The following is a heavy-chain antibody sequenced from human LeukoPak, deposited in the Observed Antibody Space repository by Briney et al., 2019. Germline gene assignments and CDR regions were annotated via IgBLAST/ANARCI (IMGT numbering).Heavy chain of an antibody. V-gene: IGHV1-46*01. Sequence: GASVKVSCKTSGYTFTRYYMQWVRQAPGHGLEWMGIINPISGATDYAQKFQGRVTMTRDTSTSTVYMELSSLRSEDTATYYCARLPYRDGVAQDYWGQGTLVTVSS. CDR2: INPISGAT. CDR1: GYTFTRYY. J-gene: IGHJ4*02. D-gene: IGHD3-16*02. CDR3: ARLPYRDGVAQDY.